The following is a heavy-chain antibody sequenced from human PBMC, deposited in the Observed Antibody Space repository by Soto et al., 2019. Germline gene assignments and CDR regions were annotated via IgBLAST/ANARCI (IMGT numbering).Heavy chain of an antibody. CDR3: AKGIRDGYNLGMDV. Sequence: LRLSCAASGFTFSSYAMSWVRQAPGKGLEWVSAISGSGGSTYYADSVKGRFTISRDNSKNTLYLQMNSLRAEDTAVYYCAKGIRDGYNLGMDVWGQGTTVTVSS. V-gene: IGHV3-23*01. CDR2: ISGSGGST. CDR1: GFTFSSYA. J-gene: IGHJ6*02. D-gene: IGHD5-12*01.